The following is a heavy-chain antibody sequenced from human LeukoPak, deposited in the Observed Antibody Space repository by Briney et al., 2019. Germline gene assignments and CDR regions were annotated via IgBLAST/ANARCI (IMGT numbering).Heavy chain of an antibody. J-gene: IGHJ3*01. CDR1: VFTFSSYA. V-gene: IGHV3-23*01. CDR3: AKDRSRRSPDAFAL. Sequence: PGGSLRLFCAPCVFTFSSYAMIWVRDSPGKAREGVSAISSSGGSTFCAHSVKRRLPISRESSKNTVYLKINSQRAEHTALYYCAKDRSRRSPDAFALWRQGTRVSVPS. D-gene: IGHD3-10*01. CDR2: ISSSGGST.